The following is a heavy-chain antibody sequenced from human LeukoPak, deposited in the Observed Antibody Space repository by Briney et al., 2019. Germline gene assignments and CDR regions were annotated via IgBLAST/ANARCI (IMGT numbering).Heavy chain of an antibody. CDR2: ISWNSGSI. Sequence: PGGSLRLSCAASGFTFDDYAMHWVRQAPGKGLEWVSGISWNSGSIGYADSVKGRFTISRDNAKNSLYLQMNSLRAEDTALYYCAKARAVAGPVGSYYYYGMDVWGQGTTVTVSS. CDR3: AKARAVAGPVGSYYYYGMDV. CDR1: GFTFDDYA. D-gene: IGHD6-19*01. V-gene: IGHV3-9*01. J-gene: IGHJ6*02.